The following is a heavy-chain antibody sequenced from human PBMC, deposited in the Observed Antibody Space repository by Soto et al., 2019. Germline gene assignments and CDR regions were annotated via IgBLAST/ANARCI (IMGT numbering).Heavy chain of an antibody. D-gene: IGHD2-21*01. J-gene: IGHJ4*02. CDR1: GFTFSSYA. Sequence: PGGSLRLSCVASGFTFSSYALNWVRQAPGRGLEWVSAISGGGGTTYYADSVKGRFTISRDNSKNTLFLQMNSLRAEDAAIYYCAKSPKVISRTFGYWGQGSLV. CDR3: AKSPKVISRTFGY. V-gene: IGHV3-23*01. CDR2: ISGGGGTT.